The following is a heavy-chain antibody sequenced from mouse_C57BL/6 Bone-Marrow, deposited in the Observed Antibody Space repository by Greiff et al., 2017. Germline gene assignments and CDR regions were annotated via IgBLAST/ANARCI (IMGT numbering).Heavy chain of an antibody. V-gene: IGHV1-69*01. Sequence: QVQLQQPGAELVMPGASVKLSCKASGYTFTSYWMHWVKQRPGQGLEWIGEIDASDSYTNYNQKFKCKVTLTVDKASNTAYMQLSTLTTEDSAVYYCAREGRERGFAYWGQGTSVTVSS. CDR2: IDASDSYT. CDR3: AREGRERGFAY. CDR1: GYTFTSYW. J-gene: IGHJ4*01.